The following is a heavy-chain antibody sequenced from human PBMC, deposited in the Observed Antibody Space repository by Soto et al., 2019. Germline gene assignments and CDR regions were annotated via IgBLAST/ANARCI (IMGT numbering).Heavy chain of an antibody. CDR2: ISSNGGST. CDR1: GFTFSSYA. V-gene: IGHV3-64*01. CDR3: AREGLYCSVGSCYSNAFDI. Sequence: GGSLRLSCAASGFTFSSYAMHWVRQAPGKGLEYVSAISSNGGSTYYANSVKGRFTISRDNSKNTLYLQMGSLRAEDMAVYYCAREGLYCSVGSCYSNAFDIWGQGTTVTVSS. D-gene: IGHD2-15*01. J-gene: IGHJ3*02.